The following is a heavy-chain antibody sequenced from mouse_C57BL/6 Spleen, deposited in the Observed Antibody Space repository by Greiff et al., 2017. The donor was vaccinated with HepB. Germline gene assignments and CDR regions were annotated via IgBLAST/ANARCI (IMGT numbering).Heavy chain of an antibody. Sequence: VQLQQSGPELVKPGASVKISCKASGYTFTDYYMNWVKQSHGKSLEWIGDINPNNGGTSYNQKFKGKATLTVDKSSSTAYMELRSLTSEDSAVYYCARYSIYFDYWGQGTTLTVSS. CDR3: ARYSIYFDY. J-gene: IGHJ2*01. CDR2: INPNNGGT. D-gene: IGHD2-5*01. CDR1: GYTFTDYY. V-gene: IGHV1-26*01.